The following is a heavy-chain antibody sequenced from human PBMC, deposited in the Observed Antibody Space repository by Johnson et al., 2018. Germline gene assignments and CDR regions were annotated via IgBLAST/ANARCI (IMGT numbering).Heavy chain of an antibody. D-gene: IGHD4-17*01. CDR1: GFTLSSYW. J-gene: IGHJ3*02. CDR3: ARGNGHAFDM. V-gene: IGHV3-74*01. Sequence: VQLQESGGGPVQPGGSLRLSCSASGFTLSSYWMDWVRQDPGKGLVWVSGINSDGSTTSYADSVKGRFTISRDNAENTLFLQMNRLRADDTAVYYCARGNGHAFDMWGQGTLVTVSS. CDR2: INSDGSTT.